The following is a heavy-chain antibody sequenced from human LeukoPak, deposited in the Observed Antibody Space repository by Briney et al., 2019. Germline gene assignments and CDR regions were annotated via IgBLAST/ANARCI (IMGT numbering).Heavy chain of an antibody. D-gene: IGHD2-2*01. CDR3: AGYCSSVSCRNIDY. V-gene: IGHV1-69*13. CDR2: IIPIFGTA. Sequence: SVKVSCKASGGTFSSYAISWVRQAPGQGLEWMGGIIPIFGTANYAQKFQGRVTITADESTSTAYMELSSLRSEDTAVYYCAGYCSSVSCRNIDYWGQGTLVTVSS. CDR1: GGTFSSYA. J-gene: IGHJ4*02.